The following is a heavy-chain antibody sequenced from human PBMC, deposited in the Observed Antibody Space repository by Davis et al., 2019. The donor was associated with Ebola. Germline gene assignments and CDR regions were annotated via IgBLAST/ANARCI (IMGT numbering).Heavy chain of an antibody. CDR1: GRSISSYS. V-gene: IGHV4-59*08. J-gene: IGHJ5*02. CDR2: IYYSGST. Sequence: SETLSLTCTVSGRSISSYSWSWIRQLPGKGLEWIGYIYYSGSTNYNPSLKSRVTISVDTSKNQFSLKLSSVTAADTAVYYCARRFQQLKDCFDPWGQGTLVTVSS. D-gene: IGHD6-13*01. CDR3: ARRFQQLKDCFDP.